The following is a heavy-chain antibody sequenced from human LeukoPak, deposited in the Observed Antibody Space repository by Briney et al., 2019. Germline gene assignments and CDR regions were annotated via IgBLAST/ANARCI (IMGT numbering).Heavy chain of an antibody. CDR1: GFTFSSYG. D-gene: IGHD6-19*01. V-gene: IGHV3-33*06. Sequence: GGSLRLSCAASGFTFSSYGMHWVRQAPGKGLEWVAVIWYDGSNKYYADSVKGRFTISRDNSKNTLYLQMNSLRAEDTAVYYCAKDVVAGTGYYFDYWGQGTLVTVSS. J-gene: IGHJ4*02. CDR2: IWYDGSNK. CDR3: AKDVVAGTGYYFDY.